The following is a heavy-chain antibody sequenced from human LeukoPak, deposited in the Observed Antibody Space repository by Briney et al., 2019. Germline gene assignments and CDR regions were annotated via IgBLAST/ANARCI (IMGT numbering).Heavy chain of an antibody. CDR1: GFTFSRYW. V-gene: IGHV3-7*05. Sequence: PGGSLRLSCAASGFTFSRYWMSWVRQAPGKGLEWVANIKPDGSEKYYVDSVKGRFTISRDNAKNSLYLQMNSLRAEDTAVYYCARDNSGSDPEHWARWGQGTLVIVSS. CDR3: ARDNSGSDPEHWAR. J-gene: IGHJ4*02. CDR2: IKPDGSEK. D-gene: IGHD5-12*01.